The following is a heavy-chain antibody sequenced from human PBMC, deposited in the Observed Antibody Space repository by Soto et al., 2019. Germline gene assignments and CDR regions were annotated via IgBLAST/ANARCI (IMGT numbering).Heavy chain of an antibody. D-gene: IGHD6-19*01. CDR1: GFTFSSHA. Sequence: EVQLLESGGGLVQPAGSLRLSCAVSGFTFSSHAMSWVRQAPGKGLECVSSITGSGDSTYYADSVKGRFTISRDKSKSTLYLQMSSLRADDTAVYYCAIGLQFSGWLSAQTFDYWCQGTQVTGSS. CDR2: ITGSGDST. CDR3: AIGLQFSGWLSAQTFDY. V-gene: IGHV3-23*01. J-gene: IGHJ4*02.